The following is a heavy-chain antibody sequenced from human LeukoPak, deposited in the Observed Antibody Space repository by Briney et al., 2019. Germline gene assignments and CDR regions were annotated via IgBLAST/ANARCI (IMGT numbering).Heavy chain of an antibody. CDR1: GYTFTSYY. V-gene: IGHV1-46*01. CDR2: INSSGGST. J-gene: IGHJ5*02. D-gene: IGHD3-10*01. CDR3: ARDGRGSRSSWFDP. Sequence: ASVKVSCKTSGYTFTSYYIHWVRQAPQAPGQGLEWMGIINSSGGSTSYAQKFQGRVFITRDTSINTAYMELSSLGSDDTAVYYCARDGRGSRSSWFDPWGQGTLVIVSS.